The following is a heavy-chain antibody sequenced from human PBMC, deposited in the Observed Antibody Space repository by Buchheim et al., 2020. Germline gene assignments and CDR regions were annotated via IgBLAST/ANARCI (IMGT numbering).Heavy chain of an antibody. J-gene: IGHJ6*02. CDR1: GGTFSSYA. V-gene: IGHV1-69*01. Sequence: QVQLVQSGAEVKKPGSSVKVSCKASGGTFSSYAISWVRQAPGQGLEWMGGIIPIFGTANYAQKFQGRVTITADESTSTAYMELSSLRSEDTAVYYCARGGADIVVVPAAIWGSPNYDMDVWGQGTT. D-gene: IGHD2-2*01. CDR3: ARGGADIVVVPAAIWGSPNYDMDV. CDR2: IIPIFGTA.